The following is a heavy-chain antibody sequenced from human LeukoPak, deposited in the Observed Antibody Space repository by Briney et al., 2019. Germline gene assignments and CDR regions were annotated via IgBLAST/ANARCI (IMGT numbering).Heavy chain of an antibody. CDR2: IYYSGST. Sequence: PSQTLSLTCAVSGVSLTRYYWICVRQPPGKGLESMGYIYYSGSTNYNTSLKSRVTISLDTSKNQFSLKLSSVTAADTAVYYCAKYGPVPAAMGTYAFDIWGQGTMVTVSS. V-gene: IGHV4-59*12. CDR1: GVSLTRYY. J-gene: IGHJ3*02. CDR3: AKYGPVPAAMGTYAFDI. D-gene: IGHD2-2*01.